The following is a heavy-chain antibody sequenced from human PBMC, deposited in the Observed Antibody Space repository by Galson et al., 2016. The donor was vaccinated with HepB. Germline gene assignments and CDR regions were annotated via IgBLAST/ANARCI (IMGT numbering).Heavy chain of an antibody. D-gene: IGHD3-22*01. CDR3: AREEGTDYYDTNGYFRLDY. V-gene: IGHV3-33*01. J-gene: IGHJ4*02. Sequence: SLRLSCAASGFVFKNYGVHWVRQAPGKGLEWVAAIWYDGINKYYVESVKGRFNISRDNSQNTVNLQMNSLGVEDSAVYFCAREEGTDYYDTNGYFRLDYWGQGTPVTVSS. CDR1: GFVFKNYG. CDR2: IWYDGINK.